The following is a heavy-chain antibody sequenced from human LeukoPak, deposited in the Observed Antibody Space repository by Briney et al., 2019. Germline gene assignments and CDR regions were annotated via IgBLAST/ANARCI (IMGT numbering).Heavy chain of an antibody. Sequence: GGSLRLSCAASGFTFSSYGMSWVRQAPGKVLEWVSAISGSGGSTYYADSVKGRFTISRDNSKNTLYLQMNGLRAEDTAVYYCAKDFGCQGGSTRYNWFDPWGQGTLVTVSS. CDR1: GFTFSSYG. J-gene: IGHJ5*02. CDR2: ISGSGGST. D-gene: IGHD1-26*01. V-gene: IGHV3-23*01. CDR3: AKDFGCQGGSTRYNWFDP.